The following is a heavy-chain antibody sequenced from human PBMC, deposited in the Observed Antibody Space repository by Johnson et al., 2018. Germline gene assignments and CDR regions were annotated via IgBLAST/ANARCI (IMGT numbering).Heavy chain of an antibody. CDR1: GFTFSSYA. Sequence: QVQLVESGGGVVQPGRSLRLSCAASGFTFSSYAMHWVRQAPGKGLEWVAVISSGGSNKYCADSVKGRFTISRDNSKNTLYLQMNSLRVEDTAVYYGAKDLGTRTDYSGGGDFDYWGQVPLVTVSS. J-gene: IGHJ4*02. CDR3: AKDLGTRTDYSGGGDFDY. D-gene: IGHD1-14*01. V-gene: IGHV3-30-3*01. CDR2: ISSGGSNK.